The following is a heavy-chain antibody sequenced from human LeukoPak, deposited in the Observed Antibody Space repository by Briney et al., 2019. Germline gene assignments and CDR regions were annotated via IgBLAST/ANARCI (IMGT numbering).Heavy chain of an antibody. J-gene: IGHJ3*02. D-gene: IGHD6-13*01. CDR3: ARDPVAVTGTYAFDI. Sequence: GGSLRLPCAASGFTFSSYAMSWVRQAPGKGLEWVAVISYEGSNKYYADSVKGRFTISRDNSKNTLYLQMNSLRPEDTAVYYCARDPVAVTGTYAFDIWGQGTMVTVSS. V-gene: IGHV3-30-3*01. CDR1: GFTFSSYA. CDR2: ISYEGSNK.